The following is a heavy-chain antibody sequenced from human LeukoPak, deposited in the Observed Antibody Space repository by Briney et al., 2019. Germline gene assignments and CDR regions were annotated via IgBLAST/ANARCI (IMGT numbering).Heavy chain of an antibody. V-gene: IGHV3-23*01. CDR3: ARDAYGSGSHDC. CDR2: ISGSSGHT. CDR1: GLTFSSYA. D-gene: IGHD3-10*01. J-gene: IGHJ4*02. Sequence: GGSLRLSCAASGLTFSSYAMSWVRQAPGKGLEWVSAISGSSGHTYYADSVKGRFTISRDNSKNTLYLQMNSLRAEDTAVYYCARDAYGSGSHDCWGQGTLVTASS.